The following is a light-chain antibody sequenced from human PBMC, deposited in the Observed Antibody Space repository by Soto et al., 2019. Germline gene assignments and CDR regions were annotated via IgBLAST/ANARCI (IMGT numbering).Light chain of an antibody. Sequence: IQVTQSPSSLSASVGDRVTITCRASQGYRSDLGWYQQKPGKAPNLLIYKASSLESGVPPRFSGSGFGTEFTLTISSLQPDDFATFYCQQYSTYSRAFGQGTKVDIK. V-gene: IGKV1-5*03. J-gene: IGKJ1*01. CDR3: QQYSTYSRA. CDR2: KAS. CDR1: QGYRSD.